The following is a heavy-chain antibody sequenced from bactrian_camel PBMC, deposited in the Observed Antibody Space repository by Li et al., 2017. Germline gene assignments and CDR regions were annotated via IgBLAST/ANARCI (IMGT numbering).Heavy chain of an antibody. CDR1: GYTYNRNC. J-gene: IGHJ4*01. V-gene: IGHV3S1*01. D-gene: IGHD6*01. Sequence: QVQLVESGGGLVQPGGSLRLSCAASGYTYNRNCMAWFRQAPGKEREGVARIATGSGNSYYADSVKGRFTISRDNAKNTVTLQMDSLKYEDTARYYCARRGSWYYFEYWGQGTQVTVS. CDR3: ARRGSWYYFEY. CDR2: IATGSGNS.